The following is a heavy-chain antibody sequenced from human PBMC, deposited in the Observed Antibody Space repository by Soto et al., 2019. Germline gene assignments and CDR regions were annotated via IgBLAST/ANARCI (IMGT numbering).Heavy chain of an antibody. CDR3: SKVSSVRYSCSSWYYYYGMDV. J-gene: IGHJ6*02. CDR1: GFTFSSYG. D-gene: IGHD6-6*01. CDR2: ISYDGSNK. V-gene: IGHV3-30*18. Sequence: GGSLRLSCAASGFTFSSYGMHWVRQAPGKGLEWVAVISYDGSNKYYADPVKGRFTISRDNTKNKLYLQMNSLRAEVTAVYYCSKVSSVRYSCSSWYYYYGMDVSGQGTTVTVSS.